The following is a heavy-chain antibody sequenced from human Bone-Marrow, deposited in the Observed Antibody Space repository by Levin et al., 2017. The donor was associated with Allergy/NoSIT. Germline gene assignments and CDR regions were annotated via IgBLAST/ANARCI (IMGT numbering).Heavy chain of an antibody. CDR2: IHYSEST. D-gene: IGHD1-26*01. CDR1: GDSISNTNYY. CDR3: ARGLSSTEWQLPGYDY. V-gene: IGHV4-39*07. Sequence: SETLSLTCTVSGDSISNTNYYWGWVRQPPGKGLEWIGSIHYSESTYYNPSLKSRVTISVDTSKNQFFVKLNSVTAADTAIYYCARGLSSTEWQLPGYDYWGQGALVTVSS. J-gene: IGHJ4*02.